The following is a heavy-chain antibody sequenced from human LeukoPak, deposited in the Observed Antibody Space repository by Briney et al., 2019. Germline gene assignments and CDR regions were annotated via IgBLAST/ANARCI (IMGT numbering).Heavy chain of an antibody. D-gene: IGHD6-19*01. J-gene: IGHJ4*02. Sequence: SVKVSCKASGGTFSSYAISWVRQAPGQGLEWMGGIIPIFGTANYAQKFQGRVTITADKSTSTAYMELSSLRSEDTAVYYCAGLHRRDEVDGSGWLSLDYGGEGTVVRVFS. CDR1: GGTFSSYA. CDR3: AGLHRRDEVDGSGWLSLDY. V-gene: IGHV1-69*06. CDR2: IIPIFGTA.